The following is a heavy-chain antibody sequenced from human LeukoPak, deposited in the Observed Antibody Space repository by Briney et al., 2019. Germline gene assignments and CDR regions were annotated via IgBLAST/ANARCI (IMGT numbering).Heavy chain of an antibody. V-gene: IGHV3-48*01. Sequence: GLECFSYIPIVTTTPSFPHSVKGRFTISRDNAKNSLFLQMNSLRAEDTAVYYCARDGGGDYWGQGTLVTVSS. D-gene: IGHD3-16*01. J-gene: IGHJ4*02. CDR2: IPIVTTTP. CDR3: ARDGGGDY.